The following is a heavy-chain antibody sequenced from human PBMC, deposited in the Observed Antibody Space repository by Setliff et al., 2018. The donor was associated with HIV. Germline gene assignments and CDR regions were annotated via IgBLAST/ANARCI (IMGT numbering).Heavy chain of an antibody. CDR1: GYTFTDYY. V-gene: IGHV1-2*02. D-gene: IGHD4-17*01. J-gene: IGHJ4*02. CDR2: IYPNTGGT. CDR3: ARPTTAD. Sequence: ASVKVSCKASGYTFTDYYIHWVRQAPGQGLEWMGWIYPNTGGTNYAQKFQGRVTMTRDTSIGTAYMELSRLRSDDTAVYYCARPTTADWGQGTMVTVSS.